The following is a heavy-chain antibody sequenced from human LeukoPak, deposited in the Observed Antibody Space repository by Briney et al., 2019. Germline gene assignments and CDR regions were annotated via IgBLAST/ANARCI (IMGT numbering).Heavy chain of an antibody. J-gene: IGHJ4*02. Sequence: GGSLRLSCAASGFAFSDHDMDWVRQAPGKGLEWVGRIRNKANSYTTEYAASVKGRFTISRDDSQNSLYLQTNSLTAEDTAVYYCARLVGANNWGQGTLVTVSS. CDR1: GFAFSDHD. V-gene: IGHV3-72*01. D-gene: IGHD1-26*01. CDR2: IRNKANSYTT. CDR3: ARLVGANN.